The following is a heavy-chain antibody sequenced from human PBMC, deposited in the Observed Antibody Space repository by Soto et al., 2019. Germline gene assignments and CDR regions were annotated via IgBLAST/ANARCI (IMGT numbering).Heavy chain of an antibody. CDR1: GYTFTSYG. Sequence: ASVKVSCMASGYTFTSYGISWVRQAPGQGLEWMGWISAYNGNTNYAQKLQGRVTMTTDTSTSTAYMELRSLRSDDTAVYYCARDHYIVGATGYFDYWGQGTLVTVSS. CDR2: ISAYNGNT. D-gene: IGHD1-26*01. V-gene: IGHV1-18*04. CDR3: ARDHYIVGATGYFDY. J-gene: IGHJ4*02.